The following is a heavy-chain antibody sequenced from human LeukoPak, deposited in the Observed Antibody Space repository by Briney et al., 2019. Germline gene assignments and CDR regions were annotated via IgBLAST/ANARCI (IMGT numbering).Heavy chain of an antibody. J-gene: IGHJ4*02. CDR3: AKLVAAAPAPYYFDY. V-gene: IGHV3-21*04. Sequence: GGSLRLSCAASGFTFSSYSMTWVRQAPGKGLEWVSSISSSSSYIYYADSAKGRFTISRDNSKNTLYLQMNSLRAEDTAVYYCAKLVAAAPAPYYFDYWGQGTLVTVSS. CDR1: GFTFSSYS. CDR2: ISSSSSYI. D-gene: IGHD6-13*01.